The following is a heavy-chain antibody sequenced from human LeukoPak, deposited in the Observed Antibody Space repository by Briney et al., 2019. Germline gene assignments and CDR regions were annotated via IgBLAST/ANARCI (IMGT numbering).Heavy chain of an antibody. CDR2: ISGSDGST. CDR3: TKDRSGPTIDY. D-gene: IGHD3-16*02. Sequence: GDSLPLSYAASGLTFCSYAMMWAAPAPGKRLEWGSSISGSDGSTYYAHYVKGRLTISNVNYKILLYVHLNSLRGEDTAVYCCTKDRSGPTIDYWGQEGLVTVSS. CDR1: GLTFCSYA. J-gene: IGHJ4*02. V-gene: IGHV3-23*01.